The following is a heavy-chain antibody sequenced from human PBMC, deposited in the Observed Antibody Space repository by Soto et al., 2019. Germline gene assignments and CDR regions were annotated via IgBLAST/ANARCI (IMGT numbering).Heavy chain of an antibody. CDR1: GFTFSSYA. J-gene: IGHJ5*02. V-gene: IGHV3-30-3*01. Sequence: QVQLVESGGGVVQPGRSLRLSCAASGFTFSSYALHWVRQAPGKGLEWVAVISYDGSKKYYADSVKGRFTISRDNSKNTLDLQMNSLRVEDTAVYYCARSVAFWSGNEPNNWFDPWGQGTLVTVSS. D-gene: IGHD3-3*01. CDR2: ISYDGSKK. CDR3: ARSVAFWSGNEPNNWFDP.